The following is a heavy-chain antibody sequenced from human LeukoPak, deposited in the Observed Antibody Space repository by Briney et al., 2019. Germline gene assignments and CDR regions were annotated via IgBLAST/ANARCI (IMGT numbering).Heavy chain of an antibody. CDR1: GGTFSSYA. D-gene: IGHD5-24*01. CDR2: IIPIFGTA. V-gene: IGHV1-69*13. CDR3: ARTRDGYNYDAFDI. J-gene: IGHJ3*02. Sequence: SVKVSCKASGGTFSSYAISWVRQAPGQGLEWMGGIIPIFGTANYAQKFQGRVTITADESTSTAYMELSSLRSEDTAVYYCARTRDGYNYDAFDIWGQGAMVTVSS.